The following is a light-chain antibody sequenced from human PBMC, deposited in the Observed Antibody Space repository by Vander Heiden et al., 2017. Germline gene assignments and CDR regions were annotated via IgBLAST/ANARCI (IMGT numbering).Light chain of an antibody. CDR3: SSYTTSRTLI. CDR1: SSDVACYLS. CDR2: DVS. V-gene: IGLV2-14*03. J-gene: IGLJ2*01. Sequence: QSALTPPASVSGSPGQSINISRTGISSDVACYLSVSSYQPQPAKAPRLMIYDVSNRPSGVSNRFSGSKSGNTASLTISGLQAEDEADYYCSSYTTSRTLIFGGGTKLTVL.